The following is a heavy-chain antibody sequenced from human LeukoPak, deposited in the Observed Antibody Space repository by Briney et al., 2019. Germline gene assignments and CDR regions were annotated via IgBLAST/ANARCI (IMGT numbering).Heavy chain of an antibody. CDR2: INHSGST. J-gene: IGHJ6*03. D-gene: IGHD2/OR15-2a*01. CDR1: GGSISSSNW. Sequence: PSGTLSLTCAVSGGSISSSNWWSWVRPPPGKGLEWIGEINHSGSTNYNPSLKSRVTISVGTSKNQFSLKLSSVTAADTAVYYCARGRNRVPRPYYYYYYMDVWGKGTTVTVSS. V-gene: IGHV4-4*02. CDR3: ARGRNRVPRPYYYYYYMDV.